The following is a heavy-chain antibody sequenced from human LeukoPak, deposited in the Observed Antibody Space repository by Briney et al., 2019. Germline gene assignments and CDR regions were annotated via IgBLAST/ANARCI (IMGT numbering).Heavy chain of an antibody. CDR1: GGSISSYY. D-gene: IGHD3-22*01. CDR3: ARVESSGYHEYFQH. Sequence: SETLSLTCTVSGGSISSYYWSWIRQPPGKGLEWIGYIYYSGSTNYNPSLKSRVPISVDTSKNQFSLKLSSVTAADTAVYYCARVESSGYHEYFQHWGQGTLVTVSS. V-gene: IGHV4-59*01. J-gene: IGHJ1*01. CDR2: IYYSGST.